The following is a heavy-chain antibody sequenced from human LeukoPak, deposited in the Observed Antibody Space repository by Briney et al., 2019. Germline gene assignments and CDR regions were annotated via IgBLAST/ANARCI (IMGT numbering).Heavy chain of an antibody. CDR3: ARDLSHGLDYYYYMDV. CDR2: ISPSSGVT. J-gene: IGHJ6*03. V-gene: IGHV1-2*02. D-gene: IGHD6-6*01. Sequence: ASVKVSCKASGYTFTAYYMHWVRQAPGQGLEWIGWISPSSGVTNYAQKFQGRVSLTRDTFIGTAYMELSSLRSDDTAVYYCARDLSHGLDYYYYMDVWGSGTTVTVPS. CDR1: GYTFTAYY.